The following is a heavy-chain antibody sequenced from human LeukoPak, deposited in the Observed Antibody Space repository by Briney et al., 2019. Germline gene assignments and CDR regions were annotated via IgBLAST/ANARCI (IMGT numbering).Heavy chain of an antibody. CDR3: ARQRHYYGSGSLSDY. Sequence: GASVKVSCKASGYTFTSYGISWVRQAPGQGLEWMGWISAYNGNTNYAQKLQGRVTMTTDTSTSTAYMELRSLRSDDTAVYYCARQRHYYGSGSLSDYWGQGTLVTVSS. CDR2: ISAYNGNT. D-gene: IGHD3-10*01. J-gene: IGHJ4*02. V-gene: IGHV1-18*04. CDR1: GYTFTSYG.